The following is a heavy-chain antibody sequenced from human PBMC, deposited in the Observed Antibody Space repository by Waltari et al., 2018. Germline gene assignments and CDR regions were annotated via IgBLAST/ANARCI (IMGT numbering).Heavy chain of an antibody. CDR3: ARENGGDEPGAFDI. J-gene: IGHJ3*02. Sequence: QVQLQESGPGLGKPSGTLSLTCAVSGASISSSNWRSLVSQPPGKGLEWIGEIYHSGSTNYNPSLKSRVTISVDKSKNQFSLKLSSVTAADTAVYYCARENGGDEPGAFDIWGQGTMVTVSS. D-gene: IGHD2-21*02. CDR1: GASISSSNW. CDR2: IYHSGST. V-gene: IGHV4-4*02.